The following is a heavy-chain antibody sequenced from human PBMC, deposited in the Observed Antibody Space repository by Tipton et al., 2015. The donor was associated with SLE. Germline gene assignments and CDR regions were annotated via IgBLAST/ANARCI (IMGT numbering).Heavy chain of an antibody. Sequence: TLSLTCTVSGGSISVYYWNWIRQAPGKGLEWIGYIYYSGNTNYNPSLKSRVTMSVDTSKNQFSLRLTSVTAADTAMYYCARDSAVNFWYFDLWGRGTLVTVSS. J-gene: IGHJ2*01. CDR1: GGSISVYY. V-gene: IGHV4-59*01. CDR3: ARDSAVNFWYFDL. CDR2: IYYSGNT.